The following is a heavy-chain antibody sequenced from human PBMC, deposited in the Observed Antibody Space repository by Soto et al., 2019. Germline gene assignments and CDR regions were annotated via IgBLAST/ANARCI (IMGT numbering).Heavy chain of an antibody. CDR2: ISAYNGNT. D-gene: IGHD6-13*01. Sequence: QVQLVQSGAEVKKPGASVKVSCKASGYTFTSYGISWVRQAPGQGLEWMGWISAYNGNTNYAQKLQGRVTMTTDTSTSTAYMELRSLRSDDTAVYYRARAYSSSWYRSNLGFDYWGQGTLVTVSS. CDR3: ARAYSSSWYRSNLGFDY. V-gene: IGHV1-18*01. CDR1: GYTFTSYG. J-gene: IGHJ4*02.